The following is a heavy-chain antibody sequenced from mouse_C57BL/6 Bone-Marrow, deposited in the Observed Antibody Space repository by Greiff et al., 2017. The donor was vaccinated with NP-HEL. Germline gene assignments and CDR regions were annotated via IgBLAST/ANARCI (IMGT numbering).Heavy chain of an antibody. V-gene: IGHV1-64*01. CDR1: GYTFTSYW. CDR2: IHPNSGST. J-gene: IGHJ1*03. CDR3: ARIEWLLWYFDV. Sequence: QVQLKQPGAELVKPGASVKLSCKASGYTFTSYWMHWVKQRPGQGLVWIGMIHPNSGSTNYNEKFKGKATLTVDKSSSTAYMQLSSLTSEDSAVYYCARIEWLLWYFDVWGTGTTVTVSS. D-gene: IGHD2-3*01.